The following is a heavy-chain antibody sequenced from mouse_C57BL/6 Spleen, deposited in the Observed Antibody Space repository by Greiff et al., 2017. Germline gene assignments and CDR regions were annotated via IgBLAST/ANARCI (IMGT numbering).Heavy chain of an antibody. CDR1: GYAFSSYW. D-gene: IGHD1-2*01. V-gene: IGHV1-80*01. Sequence: QVQLQQSGAELVKPGASVKISCKASGYAFSSYWMNWVKQRPGKGLEWIGQIYPGDGDTNYNGKFKGKATLTADKSSSTAYMQLSSLTSEDSAVYYCARGPLRLGAWFAYWGQGTLVTVSA. CDR3: ARGPLRLGAWFAY. CDR2: IYPGDGDT. J-gene: IGHJ3*01.